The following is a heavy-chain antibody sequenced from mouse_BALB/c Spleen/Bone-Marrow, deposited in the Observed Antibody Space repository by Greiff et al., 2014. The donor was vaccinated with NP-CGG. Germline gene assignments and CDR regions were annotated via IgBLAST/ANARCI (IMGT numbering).Heavy chain of an antibody. CDR2: INPDSSTL. V-gene: IGHV4-1*02. CDR3: ARPVYRYDPPAY. Sequence: DVQLVESGGGLVQPGGSLKLSCAASGFDFSRYWMGWVRQAPGKGLEWIGEINPDSSTLNYTPSLKDKFIISRDNAKNTLYLQMNKVRSEETALYYGARPVYRYDPPAYWGQGTTLTVSS. CDR1: GFDFSRYW. D-gene: IGHD2-14*01. J-gene: IGHJ2*01.